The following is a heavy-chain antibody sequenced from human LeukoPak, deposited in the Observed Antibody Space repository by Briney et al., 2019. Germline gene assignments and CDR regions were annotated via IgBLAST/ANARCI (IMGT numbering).Heavy chain of an antibody. CDR1: GGSFSGYY. V-gene: IGHV4-34*01. J-gene: IGHJ4*02. D-gene: IGHD3-10*01. CDR2: INHSGST. CDR3: ARRGERRLLWFGELSDY. Sequence: ASETLSLTCAVYGGSFSGYYWSWIRQPPGKGLEWIGEINHSGSTYYNPSLKSRVTISVDTSKNQFSLKLSSVTAADTAVYYCARRGERRLLWFGELSDYWGQGTLVTVSS.